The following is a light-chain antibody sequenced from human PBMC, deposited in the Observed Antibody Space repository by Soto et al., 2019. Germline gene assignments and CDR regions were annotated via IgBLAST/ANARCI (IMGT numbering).Light chain of an antibody. V-gene: IGKV3-20*01. CDR1: QSVSSSY. CDR3: PQYGSSPGT. Sequence: EIVLTQSPGTLSLSPGERATLSCRASQSVSSSYLAWYQQKPGQAPRLLIYGTSSRATGIPDRFSVSGSGTDFALTISRLEPEDFAVYYCPQYGSSPGTFGQGTKLEIK. CDR2: GTS. J-gene: IGKJ2*01.